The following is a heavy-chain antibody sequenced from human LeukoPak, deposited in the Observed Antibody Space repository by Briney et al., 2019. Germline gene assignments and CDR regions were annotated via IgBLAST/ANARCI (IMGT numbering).Heavy chain of an antibody. J-gene: IGHJ6*02. D-gene: IGHD5-18*01. CDR3: ARRGYSYGLYYYYGMDV. CDR2: IYPGDSDT. V-gene: IGHV5-51*01. Sequence: GESLKISCKGSGYSFTSYWIGWVRQMPGKGLEWMGIIYPGDSDTRYSPSFQGQVTISADKSISTAYLQWGSLKASDTAMYYCARRGYSYGLYYYYGMDVWGQGTTVTVSS. CDR1: GYSFTSYW.